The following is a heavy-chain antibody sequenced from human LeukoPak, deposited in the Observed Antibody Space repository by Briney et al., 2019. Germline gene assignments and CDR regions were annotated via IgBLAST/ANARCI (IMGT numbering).Heavy chain of an antibody. Sequence: GGSLRLSCAASGFTFSSYWMSWVRQAPGKGLEWVANIKQDGSEKYYVDSVKGRFTISRDNAKNSLYLQMNSLRAEDTAVYYCARDARTMVRGMALVRNWFDPWGQGTLVTVSS. V-gene: IGHV3-7*01. CDR1: GFTFSSYW. D-gene: IGHD3-10*01. CDR3: ARDARTMVRGMALVRNWFDP. CDR2: IKQDGSEK. J-gene: IGHJ5*02.